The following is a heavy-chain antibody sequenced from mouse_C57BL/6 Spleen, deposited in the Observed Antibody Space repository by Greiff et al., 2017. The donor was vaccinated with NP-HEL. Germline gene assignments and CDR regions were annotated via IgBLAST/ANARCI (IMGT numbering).Heavy chain of an antibody. CDR2: IYPGDGDT. V-gene: IGHV1-82*01. Sequence: VQLQQSGPELVKPGASVKISCKASGYAFSSSWMNWVKQRPGKGLEWIGRIYPGDGDTNYNGKFKGKATLTADKSSSTAYMQLSSLTSEDSAVYFCAREDSSGYPYYAMDYWGQGTSVTVSS. D-gene: IGHD3-2*02. CDR1: GYAFSSSW. J-gene: IGHJ4*01. CDR3: AREDSSGYPYYAMDY.